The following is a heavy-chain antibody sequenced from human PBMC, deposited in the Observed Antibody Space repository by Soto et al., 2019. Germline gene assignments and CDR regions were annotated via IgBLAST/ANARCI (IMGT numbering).Heavy chain of an antibody. CDR3: ARGAHGSGGEYYYYGMDV. J-gene: IGHJ6*02. CDR1: GGSFSGYY. Sequence: AETLSLTCAVYGGSFSGYYWSWIRQPPGKGLEWIGEINHSGSTNYNPSLKSRVTISVDTSKNQFSLKLSSVTAADTAVYYCARGAHGSGGEYYYYGMDVWGQGTTVTVSS. V-gene: IGHV4-34*01. CDR2: INHSGST. D-gene: IGHD3-10*01.